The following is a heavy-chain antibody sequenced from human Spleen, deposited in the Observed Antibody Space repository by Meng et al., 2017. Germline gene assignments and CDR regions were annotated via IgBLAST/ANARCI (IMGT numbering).Heavy chain of an antibody. V-gene: IGHV3-74*01. CDR3: VRDGESTLPYDL. Sequence: ETLSLTCAASGFTFSSYEMNWVRQAPGKGLVWLSHIKPDGSGPGYADSVRGRFTISRDNAKNTLFLQMNSVRAEDTAVYYCVRDGESTLPYDLWGLGTLVTVSS. CDR1: GFTFSSYE. CDR2: IKPDGSGP. D-gene: IGHD5/OR15-5a*01. J-gene: IGHJ4*02.